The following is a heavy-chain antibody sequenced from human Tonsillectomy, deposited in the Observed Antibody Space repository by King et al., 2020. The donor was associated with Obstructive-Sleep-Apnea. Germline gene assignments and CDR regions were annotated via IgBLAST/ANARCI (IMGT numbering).Heavy chain of an antibody. J-gene: IGHJ4*02. CDR1: GFTFSNSW. V-gene: IGHV3-7*01. Sequence: QLVQSGGGLVQPGGSLRLSCAASGFTFSNSWMSWVRQAPGKGLEWVANIKLDGSERYYVDPVKGRFTISRDNAKNSLYLQMNSLRAEDTAVYYCARNFGGDSGNWGQGTLVTVSS. CDR3: ARNFGGDSGN. CDR2: IKLDGSER. D-gene: IGHD4-23*01.